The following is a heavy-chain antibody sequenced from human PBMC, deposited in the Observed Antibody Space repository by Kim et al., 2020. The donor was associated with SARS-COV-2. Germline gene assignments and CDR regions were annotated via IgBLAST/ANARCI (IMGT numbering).Heavy chain of an antibody. D-gene: IGHD2-15*01. Sequence: GGSLRLSCAASGFTFSSYAMSWVRQAPGKGLEWVSAISGSGGSTYYADSVKGRFTISRDNSKNTLYLQMNSLRAEDTAVYYCAKHGGFGNLWDIGWFDPWGQGTLVTVSS. CDR2: ISGSGGST. J-gene: IGHJ5*02. CDR1: GFTFSSYA. V-gene: IGHV3-23*01. CDR3: AKHGGFGNLWDIGWFDP.